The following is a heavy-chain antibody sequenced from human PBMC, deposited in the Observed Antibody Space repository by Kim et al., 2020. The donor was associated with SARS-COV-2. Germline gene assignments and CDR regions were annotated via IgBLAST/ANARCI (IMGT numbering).Heavy chain of an antibody. V-gene: IGHV4-59*01. CDR2: IYYSGST. D-gene: IGHD3-10*01. J-gene: IGHJ6*02. CDR1: GGSISSYY. CDR3: ARDRSDYGSGSYYDYYYGMVV. Sequence: SETLSLTCTVSGGSISSYYWSWIRQPPGKGLEWIGYIYYSGSTNYNPSLKSRVTISVDTSKNQFSLKLSSVTAADTAVYYCARDRSDYGSGSYYDYYYGMVVWGQGTTLTVSS.